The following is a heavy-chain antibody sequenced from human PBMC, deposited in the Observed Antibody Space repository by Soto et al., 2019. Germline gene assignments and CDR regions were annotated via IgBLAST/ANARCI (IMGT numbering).Heavy chain of an antibody. D-gene: IGHD4-4*01. CDR1: GFTFNSYA. J-gene: IGHJ4*02. CDR3: TRDFSRFTDFDY. Sequence: QVQLVASGGGVVQPGRSLRLSCAVSGFTFNSYAMHWVRQAPGKGLEWVAVVSYDGNNKYYADSVKGRFTISRDNSKNTLYLQVNSLRAEDTAVYYCTRDFSRFTDFDYWGQGTLVTVSS. V-gene: IGHV3-30-3*01. CDR2: VSYDGNNK.